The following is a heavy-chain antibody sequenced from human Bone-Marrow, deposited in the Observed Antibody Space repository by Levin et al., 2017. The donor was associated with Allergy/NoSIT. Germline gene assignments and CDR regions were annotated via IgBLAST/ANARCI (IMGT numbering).Heavy chain of an antibody. V-gene: IGHV4-59*08. Sequence: SETLSLTCTVSGGSISIYHWTWIRQPPGKGLEWIGYVYYSGGTNYNPSLKSRVTISVDTSKNQFSLKLSSVTATDTAVYYCARTSDVWSGYFDFWGHGTPVTVSS. D-gene: IGHD3-3*01. J-gene: IGHJ4*01. CDR2: VYYSGGT. CDR1: GGSISIYH. CDR3: ARTSDVWSGYFDF.